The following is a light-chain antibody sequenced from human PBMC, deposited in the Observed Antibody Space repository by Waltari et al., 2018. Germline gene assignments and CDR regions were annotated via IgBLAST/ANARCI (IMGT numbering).Light chain of an antibody. CDR3: QSADSSGSYVQ. Sequence: SYELTQPPSLSVSPGQTARFACSGNDLQEENLYWFQQKPGQAPVLVIYRVTERPSGIPERFSGSRSGTAVTLTISGVQAEDEADYYCQSADSSGSYVQFGGGTKLTVL. CDR2: RVT. CDR1: DLQEEN. V-gene: IGLV3-25*03. J-gene: IGLJ3*02.